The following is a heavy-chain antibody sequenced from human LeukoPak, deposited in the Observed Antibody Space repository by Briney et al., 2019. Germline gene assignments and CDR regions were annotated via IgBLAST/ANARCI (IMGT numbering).Heavy chain of an antibody. J-gene: IGHJ4*02. Sequence: PERSLRLSCAASGFTFSSYGMHWVRQAPGKGLEWVAVIWYDGSKKYYTDSVKGRFTISRDNSKNTLYLQMNSLRAEDTAVYYCASTMYYYDSSGYYSLDYWGQGTQVTVSS. CDR1: GFTFSSYG. CDR3: ASTMYYYDSSGYYSLDY. CDR2: IWYDGSKK. D-gene: IGHD3-22*01. V-gene: IGHV3-33*01.